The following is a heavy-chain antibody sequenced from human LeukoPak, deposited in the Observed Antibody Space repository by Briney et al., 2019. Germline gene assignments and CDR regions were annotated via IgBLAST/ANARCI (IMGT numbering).Heavy chain of an antibody. Sequence: PSETLSLTCTVSGGSISSGDYYWSWIRQPPGKGLEWIGYIYYSGSTNYNPSLKSRVAISVDTSKNQFSLKLSSVTAADTAVYYCARGNYSSRSRESDYWGQGTLVTVSS. J-gene: IGHJ4*02. CDR3: ARGNYSSRSRESDY. CDR1: GGSISSGDYY. D-gene: IGHD4-11*01. V-gene: IGHV4-61*08. CDR2: IYYSGST.